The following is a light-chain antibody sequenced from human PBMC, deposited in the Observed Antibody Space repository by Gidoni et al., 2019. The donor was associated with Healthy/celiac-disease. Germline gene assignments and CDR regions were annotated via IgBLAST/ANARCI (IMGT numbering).Light chain of an antibody. J-gene: IGLJ1*01. CDR1: SSAVGGYNY. CDR2: EVS. CDR3: SSYAGSNNYV. V-gene: IGLV2-8*01. Sequence: QSALTQPPSASGSPGQSATISCTGTSSAVGGYNYVSWYQQHPGKAPNLMIYEVSKRPSGVPDRFSGSKSGNTASLTVSGLQAEDEADYYCSSYAGSNNYVFGTGTKVTVL.